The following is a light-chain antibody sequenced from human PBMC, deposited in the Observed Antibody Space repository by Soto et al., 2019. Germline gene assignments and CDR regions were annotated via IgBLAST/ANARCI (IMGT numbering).Light chain of an antibody. CDR1: GGSIASGY. V-gene: IGLV6-57*02. CDR3: QSYHSSYPYV. Sequence: NFMLTQPHSVSESPGKTVTISCTCSGGSIASGYVQWYRQRPGSAPTTVIYEDNQRPSGVPDRFSGSIDSSSNSASLTISGLQTEDEADYYCQSYHSSYPYVFGTGTKLTVL. J-gene: IGLJ1*01. CDR2: EDN.